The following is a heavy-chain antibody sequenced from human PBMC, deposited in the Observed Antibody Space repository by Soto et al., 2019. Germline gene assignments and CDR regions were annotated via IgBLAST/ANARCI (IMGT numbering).Heavy chain of an antibody. CDR3: ASDYGL. V-gene: IGHV3-7*04. J-gene: IGHJ4*02. CDR2: INQDGTAK. CDR1: GFTFGTHW. Sequence: EVHLVESGGGLVQPGGSLRLSCAVSGFTFGTHWMSWVRQAPGKGPEWVANINQDGTAKSYVDSVKGRFTISRDNAKNSLYLQMNSLRVEDTAVYYCASDYGLGGQGSLVTVSS. D-gene: IGHD4-17*01.